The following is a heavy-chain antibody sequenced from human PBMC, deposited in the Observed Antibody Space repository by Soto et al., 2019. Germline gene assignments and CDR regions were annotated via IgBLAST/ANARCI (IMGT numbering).Heavy chain of an antibody. J-gene: IGHJ6*02. CDR3: VPRGPNFYYYGVDV. Sequence: SETLSLTCAVSGDXTSSSSYYWGWIRQPPGKGQERIGSIYSSGNTYYNPSLKSRVTISVDTSRNQFSLKLTSVTAADTAVYYCVPRGPNFYYYGVDVWGQGTTVTVSS. D-gene: IGHD2-2*01. CDR1: GDXTSSSSYY. CDR2: IYSSGNT. V-gene: IGHV4-39*01.